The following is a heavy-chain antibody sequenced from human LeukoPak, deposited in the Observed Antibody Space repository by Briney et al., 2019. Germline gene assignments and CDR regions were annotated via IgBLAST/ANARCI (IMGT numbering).Heavy chain of an antibody. CDR1: GGSISSYY. CDR3: ARDGDLSPSYGSGSYYNGLYYGMDV. J-gene: IGHJ6*02. CDR2: IYTSGST. D-gene: IGHD3-10*01. Sequence: SETLSLTCTVSGGSISSYYWSWIRQPAGKGLEWIGRIYTSGSTNYNPSLKSRVTMSVDTSKNQFSLKLSSVTAADTAVYYCARDGDLSPSYGSGSYYNGLYYGMDVWGQGITVTVSS. V-gene: IGHV4-4*07.